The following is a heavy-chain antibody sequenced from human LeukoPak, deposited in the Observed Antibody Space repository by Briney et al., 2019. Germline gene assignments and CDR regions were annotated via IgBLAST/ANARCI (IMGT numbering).Heavy chain of an antibody. CDR3: ARVVPARRVALDP. CDR1: GYTFTGYY. Sequence: ASVKVSCKASGYTFTGYYMHWVRQAPGQGLEWMGWISAYNGNTNYAQKLQGRVTMTTDTSTSTAYMELRSLRSDDTAVYYCARVVPARRVALDPWGQGTLVTVSS. V-gene: IGHV1-18*04. D-gene: IGHD6-6*01. CDR2: ISAYNGNT. J-gene: IGHJ5*02.